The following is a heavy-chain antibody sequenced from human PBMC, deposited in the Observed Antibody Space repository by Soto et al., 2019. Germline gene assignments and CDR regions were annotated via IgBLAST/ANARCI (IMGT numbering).Heavy chain of an antibody. CDR2: IWYDGSNK. CDR3: ARDRPPFGTVRGVIHNWFDP. J-gene: IGHJ5*02. CDR1: GFTFSSYG. V-gene: IGHV3-33*01. Sequence: QVQLVESGGGVVQPGRSLRLSCAASGFTFSSYGMHWVRQAPGKGLEWVAVIWYDGSNKYYADSVKGRFTISRDNSKNTLYLQMNSLRAEDTAVYYCARDRPPFGTVRGVIHNWFDPWGQGTLVIVSS. D-gene: IGHD3-10*01.